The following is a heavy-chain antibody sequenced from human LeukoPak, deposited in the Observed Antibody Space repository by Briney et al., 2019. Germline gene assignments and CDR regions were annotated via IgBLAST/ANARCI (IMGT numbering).Heavy chain of an antibody. Sequence: KPSETLSLTCAVYGGSFSGYYWSWIRQPPGKGLEWIGEINHSGSTNYNPSLKSRVTISVDTSKNQFSLKLSSVTAADTAVYYCAGLYSYGLHYYYYMDVWGKGTTVTISS. J-gene: IGHJ6*03. V-gene: IGHV4-34*01. CDR2: INHSGST. D-gene: IGHD5-18*01. CDR3: AGLYSYGLHYYYYMDV. CDR1: GGSFSGYY.